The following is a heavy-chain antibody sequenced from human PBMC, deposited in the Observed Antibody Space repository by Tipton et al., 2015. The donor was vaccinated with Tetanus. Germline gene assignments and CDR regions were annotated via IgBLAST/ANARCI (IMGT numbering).Heavy chain of an antibody. Sequence: TLSLTCTVSGGSISSTNYYWGWIRQPPGKGLEWIGSIYNTGNANYNPSLKSRVTISVDTSKNQFSLKLSSVTAADTAVYYCARGVWFGPGPKYYFDYWGQGTLVTVSS. V-gene: IGHV4-39*07. J-gene: IGHJ4*02. D-gene: IGHD3-10*01. CDR1: GGSISSTNYY. CDR3: ARGVWFGPGPKYYFDY. CDR2: IYNTGNA.